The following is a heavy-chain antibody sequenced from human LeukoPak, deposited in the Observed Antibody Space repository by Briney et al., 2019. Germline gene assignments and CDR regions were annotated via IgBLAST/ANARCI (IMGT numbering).Heavy chain of an antibody. CDR2: IIPIFGTA. Sequence: SVKVSCKASGGTFSSYAISWVRQAPGQGLEWMGGIIPIFGTANYAQKFQGRVTITADKSTSTVYMELSSLRSEDTAVYYCARGGFGEFKIWGPVDYWGQGTLVTVSS. J-gene: IGHJ4*02. CDR3: ARGGFGEFKIWGPVDY. V-gene: IGHV1-69*06. D-gene: IGHD3-10*01. CDR1: GGTFSSYA.